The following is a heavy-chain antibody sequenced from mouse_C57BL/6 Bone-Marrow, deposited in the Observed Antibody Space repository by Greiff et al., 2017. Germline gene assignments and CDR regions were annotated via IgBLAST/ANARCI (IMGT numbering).Heavy chain of an antibody. V-gene: IGHV1-7*01. J-gene: IGHJ2*01. CDR2: INPSSGYT. D-gene: IGHD1-1*01. Sequence: VQLQQSGAELAKPGASVKLSCKASGYTFTSYWMHWVKQRPGQGLEWIGYINPSSGYTKYNQKFKDKATLTAAKSSSTAYMQLSSLTYEDSAVXYCARNPSHYYGSSYRYYFDYWGQGTTLTVSS. CDR3: ARNPSHYYGSSYRYYFDY. CDR1: GYTFTSYW.